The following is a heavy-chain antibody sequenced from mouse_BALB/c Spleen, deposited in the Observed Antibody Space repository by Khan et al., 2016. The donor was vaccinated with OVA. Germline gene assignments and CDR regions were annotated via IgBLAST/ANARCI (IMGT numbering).Heavy chain of an antibody. CDR2: ISYSGVT. J-gene: IGHJ2*01. CDR3: ARGNSYGYYFDY. D-gene: IGHD1-1*01. CDR1: GYSITSGYA. V-gene: IGHV3-2*02. Sequence: EVQLQESGPGLVKPSQSLSLTCTVTGYSITSGYAWNWIRQFPGNKLEWMGYISYSGVTSYTPSLKSRISITRDTSKNQFFLQLNSVTTEDTATYYCARGNSYGYYFDYWGKGTTLTVSS.